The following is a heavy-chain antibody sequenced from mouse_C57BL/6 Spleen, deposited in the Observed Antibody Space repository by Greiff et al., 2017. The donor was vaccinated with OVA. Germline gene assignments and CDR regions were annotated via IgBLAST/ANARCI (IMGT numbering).Heavy chain of an antibody. CDR2: IHPNSGST. CDR3: ARGDWEGGYYFDY. D-gene: IGHD4-1*01. Sequence: VKLQQPGAELVKPGASVKLSCKASGYTFTSYWMHWVKQRPGQGLEWIGMIHPNSGSTNYNEKFKSKATLTVDKSSSTAYMQLSSLTSEDSAVYYCARGDWEGGYYFDYWGQGTTLTVSS. V-gene: IGHV1-64*01. CDR1: GYTFTSYW. J-gene: IGHJ2*01.